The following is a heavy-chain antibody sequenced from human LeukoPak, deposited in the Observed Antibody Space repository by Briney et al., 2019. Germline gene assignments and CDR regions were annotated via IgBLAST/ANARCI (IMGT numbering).Heavy chain of an antibody. CDR2: MNPNSGNT. CDR1: GYTFTSYD. CDR3: ARRRFGVVNQFDP. Sequence: ASVKVSCKASGYTFTSYDINWVRQATGQGLEWMGWMNPNSGNTGYAQKFQGRVIMTRNTSISTAYMELSSLRSEDTAVYYCARRRFGVVNQFDPWGQGTLVTVSS. V-gene: IGHV1-8*01. D-gene: IGHD3-3*01. J-gene: IGHJ5*02.